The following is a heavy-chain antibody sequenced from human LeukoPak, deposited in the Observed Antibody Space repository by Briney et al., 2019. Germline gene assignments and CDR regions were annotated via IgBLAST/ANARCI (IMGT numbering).Heavy chain of an antibody. Sequence: PGGSLRLSCAASGFTFSNYYMRWIRQAPGKGLEWVANINEDGSNKWHLGSVKGRFTVSRDNAKNSLYLQMNSLRAEDTAVYYCARETPAASKDYWGQGTLVTVSS. J-gene: IGHJ4*02. CDR1: GFTFSNYY. CDR2: INEDGSNK. CDR3: ARETPAASKDY. D-gene: IGHD2-2*01. V-gene: IGHV3-7*01.